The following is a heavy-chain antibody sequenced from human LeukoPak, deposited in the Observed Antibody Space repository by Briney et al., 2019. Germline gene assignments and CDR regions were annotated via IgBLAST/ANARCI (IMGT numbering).Heavy chain of an antibody. J-gene: IGHJ5*02. CDR2: INIGGTNT. CDR1: GFTFNDYY. CDR3: ATDGAGSDT. V-gene: IGHV3-11*01. Sequence: GGSLRLSCAASGFTFNDYYMIWIRQAPGKGLEWLSYINIGGTNTHYADPVKGRFTISRDNAPKSLYLEMYNPGADDSAVYYCATDGAGSDTWGQGVLVTVSS.